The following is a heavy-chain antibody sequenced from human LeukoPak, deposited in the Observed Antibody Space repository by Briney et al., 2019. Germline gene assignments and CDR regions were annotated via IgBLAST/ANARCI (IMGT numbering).Heavy chain of an antibody. CDR1: GFTFTNYW. Sequence: GGSLRLSCAASGFTFTNYWMHWVRQAPGKGLVWVSRIDIDGTGTSYADSVKGRFTISRDNAKNTVSLQMNSLTAEDTAVYYCGTVFDHGGPGILVTVSS. J-gene: IGHJ4*02. CDR2: IDIDGTGT. V-gene: IGHV3-74*01. CDR3: GTVFDH.